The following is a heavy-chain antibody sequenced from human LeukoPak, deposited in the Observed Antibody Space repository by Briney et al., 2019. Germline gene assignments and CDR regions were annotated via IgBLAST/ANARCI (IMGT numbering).Heavy chain of an antibody. CDR2: IHPSGNT. Sequence: SETLSLTCTVSGDSISSYYWSWVRQPAGKGLEWIGRIHPSGNTNYNPSLKSRVTLSVDTSKNQFSLKLSSVTAADTAVYYCARVQIVVVPAAILWFDPWGQGTLVTVSS. CDR1: GDSISSYY. J-gene: IGHJ5*02. D-gene: IGHD2-2*02. CDR3: ARVQIVVVPAAILWFDP. V-gene: IGHV4-4*07.